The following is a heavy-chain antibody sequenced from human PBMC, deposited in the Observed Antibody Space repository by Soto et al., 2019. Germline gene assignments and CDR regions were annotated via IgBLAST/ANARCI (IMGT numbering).Heavy chain of an antibody. CDR2: IVVGSGNT. J-gene: IGHJ6*02. CDR3: AADYYHGSGSRYYYYYYGMDV. D-gene: IGHD3-10*01. Sequence: SVKVSCKASGFTFTSSAVQWVRQARGQRLEWIGWIVVGSGNTNYAQKFQERVTITRDMSTSTAYMELSSLRSEDTAVYYCAADYYHGSGSRYYYYYYGMDVWGQGTTVTV. CDR1: GFTFTSSA. V-gene: IGHV1-58*01.